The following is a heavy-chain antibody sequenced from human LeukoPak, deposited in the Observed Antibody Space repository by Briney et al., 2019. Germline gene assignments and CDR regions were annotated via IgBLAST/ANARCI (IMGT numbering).Heavy chain of an antibody. J-gene: IGHJ3*02. CDR3: AKGRTIWWWFDASAI. V-gene: IGHV3-30*18. CDR1: GFTFSSYG. Sequence: GGSLGLSCAASGFTFSSYGMHWVRQAPGKGLEWVAVISHDGGRPSYADSVKGRFTISRDNSKNTLYLQMSSLGPEDTAVYYCAKGRTIWWWFDASAIWGQGTMVTVSS. CDR2: ISHDGGRP. D-gene: IGHD2-21*01.